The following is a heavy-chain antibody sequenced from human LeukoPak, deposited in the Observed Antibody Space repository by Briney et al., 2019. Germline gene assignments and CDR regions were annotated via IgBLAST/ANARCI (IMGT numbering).Heavy chain of an antibody. CDR2: MYVTGRT. J-gene: IGHJ4*02. CDR1: GYSISSGYY. Sequence: PSETLSLTCTVSGYSISSGYYWGWIRRSPGKGLEWIGHMYVTGRTYSNTSLKSRLTISIDTSKNQFSLKLSSVTAADTAVYYCARDLIGSRSSYSSGAWDYWGQGTLVTVSS. D-gene: IGHD3-22*01. CDR3: ARDLIGSRSSYSSGAWDY. V-gene: IGHV4-38-2*02.